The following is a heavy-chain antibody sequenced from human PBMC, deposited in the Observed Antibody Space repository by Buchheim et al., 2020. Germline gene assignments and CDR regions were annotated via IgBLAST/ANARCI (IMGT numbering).Heavy chain of an antibody. CDR3: ARGNSYGIDS. D-gene: IGHD5-18*01. V-gene: IGHV4-30-4*01. Sequence: QVQLQESGPGLVKPSQTLSLTCTVSGGSISSGDYYWSWIRQPPGKGLEWIGYIYYCGDTYYNPSLKSRLTMSVEPSQHSISLKLSSVTAADTSVYYCARGNSYGIDSWGQGTL. J-gene: IGHJ4*02. CDR2: IYYCGDT. CDR1: GGSISSGDYY.